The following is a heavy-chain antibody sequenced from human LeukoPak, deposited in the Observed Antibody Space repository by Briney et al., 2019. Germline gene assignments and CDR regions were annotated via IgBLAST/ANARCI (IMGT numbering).Heavy chain of an antibody. V-gene: IGHV1-18*01. J-gene: IGHJ4*02. D-gene: IGHD1-26*01. Sequence: PEASVKVSCKASGYTFTSYGISWVRQAPGQGLEWMGWISAYNGNTNYAQKLQGRVTMTTDTSTSTAYMELRSLRSDDTAVYYCARQSTRLFNTGSYYPPPAYDYWGQGTLVIVSS. CDR1: GYTFTSYG. CDR2: ISAYNGNT. CDR3: ARQSTRLFNTGSYYPPPAYDY.